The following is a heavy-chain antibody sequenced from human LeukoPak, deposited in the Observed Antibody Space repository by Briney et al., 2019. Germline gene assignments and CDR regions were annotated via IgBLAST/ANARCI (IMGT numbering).Heavy chain of an antibody. V-gene: IGHV1-18*01. CDR3: ARAVAGILNYYYYGMDV. Sequence: ASVKVSCKASGGTFSSYAISWVRQAPGQGLEWMGWISAYNGNTNYAQKLQGRVTMTTDTSTSTAYMELRSLRSDDTAVYYCARAVAGILNYYYYGMDVWGQGTTVTVSS. D-gene: IGHD6-19*01. J-gene: IGHJ6*02. CDR2: ISAYNGNT. CDR1: GGTFSSYA.